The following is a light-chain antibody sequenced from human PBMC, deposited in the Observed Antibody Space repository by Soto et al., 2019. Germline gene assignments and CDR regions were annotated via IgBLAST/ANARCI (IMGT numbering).Light chain of an antibody. CDR2: SAS. CDR3: QQTYSAPHT. J-gene: IGKJ2*01. Sequence: DIPLTQSPSTLSASVGDRFTITCLASQTISNFLNWYQKKPGKAPKLLIYSASSLQRGVPANFSGSGSGADFTLTISHVRPEDLATYYCQQTYSAPHTFGQGTKVDIK. CDR1: QTISNF. V-gene: IGKV1-39*01.